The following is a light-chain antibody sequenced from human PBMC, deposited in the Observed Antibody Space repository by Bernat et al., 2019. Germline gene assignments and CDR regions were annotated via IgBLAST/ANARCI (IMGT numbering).Light chain of an antibody. J-gene: IGLJ3*02. CDR3: SSYSTSRTLV. V-gene: IGLV2-14*03. CDR2: DVS. Sequence: QSALTQPASVSGSPGQSITISCTGTSSDIGNYNYVSWYQQHPGKAPKLMIYDVSNRPSGVSNRFSGSKSGNTASLTISGLQAEDEADYYCSSYSTSRTLVFGGRTKLTVL. CDR1: SSDIGNYNY.